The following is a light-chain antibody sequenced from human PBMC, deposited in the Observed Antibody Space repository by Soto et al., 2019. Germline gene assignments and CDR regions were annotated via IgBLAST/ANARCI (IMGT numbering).Light chain of an antibody. CDR1: SSDVGEENY. J-gene: IGLJ2*01. CDR3: AAWDDSLNGVV. Sequence: QSALTQPPSASGSPGQSVTITCSGTSSDVGEENYVSWYQQHPGKVPKLILYEVSKRPSGVPDRFSGSRSGNTASLTVSGLQAEDEADYYCAAWDDSLNGVVFGGGTKLTVL. V-gene: IGLV2-8*01. CDR2: EVS.